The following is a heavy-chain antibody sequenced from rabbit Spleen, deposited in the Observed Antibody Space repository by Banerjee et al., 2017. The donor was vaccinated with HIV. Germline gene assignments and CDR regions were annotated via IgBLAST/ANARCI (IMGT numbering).Heavy chain of an antibody. J-gene: IGHJ4*01. CDR3: ARDAGSGPYIDGAFSL. D-gene: IGHD8-1*01. V-gene: IGHV1S47*01. Sequence: QQQLVESGGGLVQPGGSLKLSCKASGFDFSSYGMSWVRQAPGKGLEWIGYIDLLFGTTYYANWVNGRFTISSHNAQNTLYLQLNSLTVADTATYFCARDAGSGPYIDGAFSLWGQGTLVTVS. CDR2: IDLLFGTT. CDR1: GFDFSSYG.